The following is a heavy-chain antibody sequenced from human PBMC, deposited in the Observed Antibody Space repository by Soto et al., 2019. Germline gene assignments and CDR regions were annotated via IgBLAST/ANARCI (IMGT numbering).Heavy chain of an antibody. D-gene: IGHD3-3*01. CDR1: VDIVASNSAA. V-gene: IGHV6-1*01. CDR2: TYYRSKWYN. Sequence: PSQTLSLTCAISVDIVASNSAAWNCIRQSPSRGLEWLGRTYYRSKWYNDYAVSVKSRITINPDTSKNQFSLQLNSVTPEDTAVYYCARASSITIFGVVIDDYYYYGMDVWGQGTTVTVSS. J-gene: IGHJ6*02. CDR3: ARASSITIFGVVIDDYYYYGMDV.